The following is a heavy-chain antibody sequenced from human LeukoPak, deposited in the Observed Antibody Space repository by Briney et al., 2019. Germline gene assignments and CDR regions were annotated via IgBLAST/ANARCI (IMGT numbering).Heavy chain of an antibody. D-gene: IGHD3-9*01. V-gene: IGHV1-2*02. CDR3: ARVRLKYYDILTGPRGFDY. Sequence: ASVKVSRKASGYTFTGYYMHWVRQAPGQGLEWMGWINPNSGGTNYAQKFQGRVTMTRDTSISTAYMELSRLRSDDTAVYYCARVRLKYYDILTGPRGFDYWGQGTLVTVSS. CDR1: GYTFTGYY. J-gene: IGHJ4*02. CDR2: INPNSGGT.